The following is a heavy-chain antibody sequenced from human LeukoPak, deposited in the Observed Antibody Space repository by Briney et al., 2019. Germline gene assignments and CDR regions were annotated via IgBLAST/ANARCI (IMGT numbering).Heavy chain of an antibody. CDR1: GGSFSGYY. J-gene: IGHJ5*02. V-gene: IGHV4-34*01. D-gene: IGHD6-6*01. CDR2: INHSGST. CDR3: ARDWDSSSSGNWFDP. Sequence: SETLSLTCAVYGGSFSGYYWSWIRQPPGKGLEWIGEINHSGSTYYNPSLKSRVTISVDTSKNHFSLILASVTAADTAVYYCARDWDSSSSGNWFDPWGQGTLVTVSS.